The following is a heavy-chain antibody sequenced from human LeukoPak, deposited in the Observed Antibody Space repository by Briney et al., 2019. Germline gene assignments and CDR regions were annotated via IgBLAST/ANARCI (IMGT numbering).Heavy chain of an antibody. CDR1: GFTFSSYG. CDR3: AKDIYYDSSGVPDY. J-gene: IGHJ4*02. Sequence: PGGSLRLSCAASGFTFSSYGMHWVRQAPGKGLEWVAVISYDGSNKYYADSVKGRFTISRDNSKNTLYLQMNSLRAEDTAVYYCAKDIYYDSSGVPDYWGQGTLVTVSS. CDR2: ISYDGSNK. D-gene: IGHD3-22*01. V-gene: IGHV3-30*18.